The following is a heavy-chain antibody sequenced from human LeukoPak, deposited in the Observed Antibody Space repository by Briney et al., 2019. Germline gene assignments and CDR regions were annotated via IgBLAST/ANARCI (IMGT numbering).Heavy chain of an antibody. CDR2: IKQDGNEK. CDR1: GFTFSSYW. Sequence: GGSLRLSCAASGFTFSSYWMNWVRLAPGKGLGWVANIKQDGNEKYYVGSVKGRFTISRDNAKNSLYLQMNSLRVEDTAVYYCARESSWDEFDYWGQGTLVTVSS. D-gene: IGHD6-13*01. CDR3: ARESSWDEFDY. V-gene: IGHV3-7*01. J-gene: IGHJ4*02.